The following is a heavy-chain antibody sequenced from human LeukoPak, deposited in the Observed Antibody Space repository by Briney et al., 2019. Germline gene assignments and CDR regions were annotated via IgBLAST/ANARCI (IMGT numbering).Heavy chain of an antibody. CDR3: ARDGVVVVAATYDGLDV. CDR2: IKVDGSEK. V-gene: IGHV3-7*01. Sequence: GGSLRLSCAASGFTFSSYWMSWVRQAPGKGLEWVANIKVDGSEKNYVDSVKGRFTISRDNAKNPLYLQMNSLRAEDTAVYYCARDGVVVVAATYDGLDVWGQGTTVTVSS. D-gene: IGHD2-15*01. CDR1: GFTFSSYW. J-gene: IGHJ6*02.